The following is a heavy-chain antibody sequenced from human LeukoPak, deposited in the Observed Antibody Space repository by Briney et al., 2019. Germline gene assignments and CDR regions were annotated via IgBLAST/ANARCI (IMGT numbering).Heavy chain of an antibody. V-gene: IGHV3-23*01. CDR2: ISGSGGST. CDR3: AKAYWNYYDSSGYYYGGAFDI. CDR1: GFTFSSYA. J-gene: IGHJ3*02. Sequence: PGGSLRLSCAASGFTFSSYAMSWVRQAPGKGLEWVSAISGSGGSTYYADSVKGRFTISRDNSKNTLYLQMSSLRAEDTAVYYCAKAYWNYYDSSGYYYGGAFDIWGQGTMVTVSS. D-gene: IGHD3-22*01.